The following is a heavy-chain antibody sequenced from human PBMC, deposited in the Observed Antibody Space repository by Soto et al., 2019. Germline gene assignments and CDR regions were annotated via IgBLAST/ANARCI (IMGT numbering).Heavy chain of an antibody. J-gene: IGHJ6*02. CDR3: RRVLGGRMDA. Sequence: QVQLVQSGAEVKKPGSSVRVSCKASGTIFSSYTISWVRQAPGQGLEWMGRIIPILGETNSAQKFQGRVTLTADKSTNPADMERNSLGLEETPVYYFRRVLGGRMDAWGQGPRSPSP. CDR1: GTIFSSYT. CDR2: IIPILGET. V-gene: IGHV1-69*08. D-gene: IGHD3-16*01.